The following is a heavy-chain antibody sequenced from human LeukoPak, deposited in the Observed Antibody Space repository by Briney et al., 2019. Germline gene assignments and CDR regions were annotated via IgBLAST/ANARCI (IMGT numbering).Heavy chain of an antibody. D-gene: IGHD2/OR15-2a*01. CDR3: TSLSNSYGMDV. CDR1: GFGFSTSW. V-gene: IGHV3-7*01. Sequence: GGSLRLPCAASGFGFSTSWMSWVRQAPGKGLEWVANIEQDGSEKYYVDSVKGRFTISRDNAKNSVYLQMNSLRDEDTAVYYCTSLSNSYGMDVWGQGTTATVSS. J-gene: IGHJ6*02. CDR2: IEQDGSEK.